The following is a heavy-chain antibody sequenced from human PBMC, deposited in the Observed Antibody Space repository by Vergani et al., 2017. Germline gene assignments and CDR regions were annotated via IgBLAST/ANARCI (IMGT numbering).Heavy chain of an antibody. J-gene: IGHJ3*02. D-gene: IGHD6-19*01. V-gene: IGHV3-21*01. Sequence: VRLVESGGGVVQPGRSLRLSCAASGFTFSSYSMNWVRQAPGKGLEWVSSISSSSSYIYYADSVKGRFTISRDNAKNSLYLQMNSLRAEDTAVYYCASHDSSGWYWENDAFDIWGQGTMVTVS. CDR2: ISSSSSYI. CDR1: GFTFSSYS. CDR3: ASHDSSGWYWENDAFDI.